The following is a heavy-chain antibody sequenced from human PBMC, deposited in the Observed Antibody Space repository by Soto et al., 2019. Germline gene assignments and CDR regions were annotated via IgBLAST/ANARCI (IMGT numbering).Heavy chain of an antibody. Sequence: GGSLRLSCAASGFTFSSYGMHWVRQAPGKGLEWVAVIWYDGSNKYYADSVKGRFTISRDNSKNTLYLQMNSLRAEDTAVYYCARDSATTVTTLVDYWGQGTLVTVSS. J-gene: IGHJ4*02. CDR3: ARDSATTVTTLVDY. D-gene: IGHD4-17*01. V-gene: IGHV3-33*01. CDR2: IWYDGSNK. CDR1: GFTFSSYG.